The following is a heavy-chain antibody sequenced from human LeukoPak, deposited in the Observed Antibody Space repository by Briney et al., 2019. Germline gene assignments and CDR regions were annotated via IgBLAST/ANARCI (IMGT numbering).Heavy chain of an antibody. CDR1: GYSFTSYW. Sequence: GESLKIFCKGSGYSFTSYWIGWVRQMPGKGLEGMGISYPGDSDTRYSPSFQGQVTISADNSISTAYLQSSSLKASDTAMYYCARLDYGEGAFDIWGQGTMVTVSS. J-gene: IGHJ3*02. CDR2: SYPGDSDT. V-gene: IGHV5-51*01. CDR3: ARLDYGEGAFDI. D-gene: IGHD4-17*01.